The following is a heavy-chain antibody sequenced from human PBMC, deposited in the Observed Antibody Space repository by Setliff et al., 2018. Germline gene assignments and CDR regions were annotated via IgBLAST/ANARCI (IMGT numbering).Heavy chain of an antibody. CDR1: GFSLSTSGVA. V-gene: IGHV2-5*02. CDR2: IYWDDSYEDK. D-gene: IGHD3-10*01. J-gene: IGHJ4*03. CDR3: ARVQPGHVIWAY. Sequence: GSGPTLVNPTQTLTLTCTFSGFSLSTSGVAVGWIRQPPGKALEWLALIYWDDSYEDKRYSPSLKNRLTIAKDTSRNQVVLTMTNVDPVDTATYYCARVQPGHVIWAYWGHGTLVTVSS.